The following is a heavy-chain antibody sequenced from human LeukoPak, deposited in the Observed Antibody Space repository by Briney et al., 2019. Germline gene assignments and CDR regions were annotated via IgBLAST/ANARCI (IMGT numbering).Heavy chain of an antibody. CDR1: GYTFTGYY. CDR3: ARRVGATDDFDH. V-gene: IGHV1-2*06. J-gene: IGHJ4*02. D-gene: IGHD1-26*01. CDR2: INPNSGGT. Sequence: ASVNVSCKASGYTFTGYYMHWVRQAPGQGPEWMGRINPNSGGTNYAQKFQGRVTMTRDTPISTAYMELSRLRSDDTAVYYCARRVGATDDFDHWGQGTLVTVSS.